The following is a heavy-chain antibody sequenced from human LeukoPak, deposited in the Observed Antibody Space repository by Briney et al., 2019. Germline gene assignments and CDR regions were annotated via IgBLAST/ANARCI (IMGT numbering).Heavy chain of an antibody. CDR2: INPSGGST. Sequence: GASVKVSCKASGYTFTSYYMHWVRQAPGQGLEWMGIINPSGGSTSYAQKFQGRVTMTRDTSTSTVYMELSSLRSGDTAVYYCARDGDIVVVTAIPSPPDYWGQGTLVTVSS. J-gene: IGHJ4*02. D-gene: IGHD2-21*02. CDR3: ARDGDIVVVTAIPSPPDY. CDR1: GYTFTSYY. V-gene: IGHV1-46*01.